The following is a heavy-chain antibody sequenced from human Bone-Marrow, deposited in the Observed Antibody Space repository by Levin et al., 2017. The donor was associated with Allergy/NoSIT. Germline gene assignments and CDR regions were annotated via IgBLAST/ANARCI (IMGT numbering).Heavy chain of an antibody. J-gene: IGHJ1*01. Sequence: PGESLKISCAASGFTFSSHAMHWVRQAPGKGLEWVAVISQDERSSYYADSVKGRVTISRDNSKNTLYLQMNSLRAEDTAVYYCARDRTSGWPYVYFQHWGQGTLVTVSS. CDR1: GFTFSSHA. V-gene: IGHV3-30*04. CDR3: ARDRTSGWPYVYFQH. D-gene: IGHD6-19*01. CDR2: ISQDERSS.